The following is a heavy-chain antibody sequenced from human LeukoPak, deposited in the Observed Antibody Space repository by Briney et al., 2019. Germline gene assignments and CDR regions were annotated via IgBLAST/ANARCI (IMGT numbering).Heavy chain of an antibody. CDR2: IYHSGGT. CDR1: GGSISSGGYY. J-gene: IGHJ5*02. V-gene: IGHV4-30-2*01. Sequence: SETLSLTCTVSGGSISSGGYYWSCIRQPPGKGLEWIGYIYHSGGTYYNPSLKSQVTISIDRSKKQFSLKLHSVTAADTAVYYCARESGENWFDPWGQGTLVTVSS. D-gene: IGHD2-21*01. CDR3: ARESGENWFDP.